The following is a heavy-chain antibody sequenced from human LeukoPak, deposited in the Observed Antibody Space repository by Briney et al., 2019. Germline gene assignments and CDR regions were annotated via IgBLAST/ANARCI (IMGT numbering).Heavy chain of an antibody. D-gene: IGHD6-19*01. CDR2: ISISSSYI. CDR1: GFTFSTYS. CDR3: ARLIALSGQRVNWFDP. J-gene: IGHJ5*02. V-gene: IGHV3-21*01. Sequence: PGGSQGLPRAGSGFTFSTYSMNRVRQAPGKGLEWVSSISISSSYIYYADSVKGRFTISRDNAKNSLYLQMNSLRAEDTAVYYCARLIALSGQRVNWFDPWAEGAQGTVSS.